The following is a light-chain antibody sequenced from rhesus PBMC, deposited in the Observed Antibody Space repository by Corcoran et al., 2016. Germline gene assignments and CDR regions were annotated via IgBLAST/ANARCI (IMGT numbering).Light chain of an antibody. Sequence: DIVMTQTPVSLPVTPGEPASISCRSSQTLVDSDGYTHLHWYLQKPGQSLQLLSYLGSNRASGVPDRFRGRGSSTDFTRKINRVEAEDVGVYYCMQPLQIPFTFGPGTNLDI. CDR3: MQPLQIPFT. J-gene: IGKJ3*01. V-gene: IGKV2-78*01. CDR2: LGS. CDR1: QTLVDSDGYTH.